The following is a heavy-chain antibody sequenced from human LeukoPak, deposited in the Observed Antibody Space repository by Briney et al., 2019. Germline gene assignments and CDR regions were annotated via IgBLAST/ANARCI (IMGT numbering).Heavy chain of an antibody. CDR2: ISWNSGSI. J-gene: IGHJ4*02. Sequence: GGSLRLSCAASGFTFDDYAMHWVRQAPGKGLEWVSGISWNSGSIGYADSVKGLFTISRDNAKNSLYLQMNSLRAEDTALYYCVKDTEDYFDYWGQGTLVTVSP. CDR3: VKDTEDYFDY. CDR1: GFTFDDYA. V-gene: IGHV3-9*01.